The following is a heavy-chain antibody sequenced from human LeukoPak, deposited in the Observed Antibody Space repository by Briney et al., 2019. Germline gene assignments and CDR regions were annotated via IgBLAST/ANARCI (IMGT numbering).Heavy chain of an antibody. J-gene: IGHJ3*02. V-gene: IGHV3-64D*09. CDR1: GFTFSIYP. Sequence: GGSLRLSCSASGFTFSIYPMHWVRQAPGKGLEYVSTIFTNGDTTSYAASVKGRFTTSRDDSKNTLYLQMSSLRPEDTAVYYCTTEYEGSGSAFDIWGQGTMVTVSS. CDR2: IFTNGDTT. D-gene: IGHD2/OR15-2a*01. CDR3: TTEYEGSGSAFDI.